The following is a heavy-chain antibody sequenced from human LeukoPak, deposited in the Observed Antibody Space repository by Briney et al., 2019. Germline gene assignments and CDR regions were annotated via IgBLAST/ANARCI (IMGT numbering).Heavy chain of an antibody. CDR1: GYTFTGYY. CDR2: INPNSGGT. V-gene: IGHV1-2*02. D-gene: IGHD3-10*01. J-gene: IGHJ4*02. CDR3: ARAAGSGSSIGY. Sequence: ASVKVSCKASGYTFTGYYMHWVRQAPGRGLEWMGWINPNSGGTNYAQKFQGRVTMTRDTSISTAYMELSRLRSDDTAVYYCARAAGSGSSIGYWGQGTLVTVSS.